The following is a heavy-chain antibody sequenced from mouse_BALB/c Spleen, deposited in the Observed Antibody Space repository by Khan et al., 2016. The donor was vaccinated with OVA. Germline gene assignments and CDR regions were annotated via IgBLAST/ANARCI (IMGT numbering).Heavy chain of an antibody. Sequence: EVQLQESGPSLVKPSQTLSLTCSVTSDSITSGYWNWIRKFPGNKLEYMGYIIYTGYTYYNPSLNSRISITRHTSKNQYYLQLNSVTDEDTATYYCARSTYRYAFVYWGQGTLVTVSA. CDR1: SDSITSGY. V-gene: IGHV3-8*02. CDR3: ARSTYRYAFVY. D-gene: IGHD2-14*01. J-gene: IGHJ3*01. CDR2: IIYTGYT.